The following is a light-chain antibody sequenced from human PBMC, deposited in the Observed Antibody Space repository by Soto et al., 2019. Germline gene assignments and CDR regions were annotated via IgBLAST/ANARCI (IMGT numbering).Light chain of an antibody. CDR1: SGHSSYA. J-gene: IGLJ2*01. Sequence: QPVLTQSPSASASLGASVKLTCTLSSGHSSYAIAWHQQQPEKGPRYLMKLNSDGSHRKGDGIPDRFSGSRSGAEHYLTISSLQSEDEADYYCQTWGTGLGVFGGGTKVTVL. V-gene: IGLV4-69*01. CDR3: QTWGTGLGV. CDR2: LNSDGSH.